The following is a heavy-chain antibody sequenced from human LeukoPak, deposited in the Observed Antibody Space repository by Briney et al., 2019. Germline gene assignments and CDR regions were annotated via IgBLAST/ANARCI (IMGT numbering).Heavy chain of an antibody. Sequence: SETLSLTCAVSGGSISSNTYFWIWVRQSPGRGLEWIASIDYSGSTYYNPSLKSRVTISIDTSMNQFSLKPSSVTAADTALYYCARHFAGPGTYTPYYGMDVWGQGTTVTVS. D-gene: IGHD3-3*02. CDR1: GGSISSNTYF. V-gene: IGHV4-39*07. CDR3: ARHFAGPGTYTPYYGMDV. CDR2: IDYSGST. J-gene: IGHJ6*02.